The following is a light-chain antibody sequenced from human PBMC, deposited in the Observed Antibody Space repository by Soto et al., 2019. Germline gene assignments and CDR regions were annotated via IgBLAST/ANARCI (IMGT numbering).Light chain of an antibody. CDR1: QGIRND. CDR2: AAS. J-gene: IGKJ4*01. CDR3: QQRSNWPPLT. V-gene: IGKV1-17*01. Sequence: DIQMTQSPSSLSASVGDRVTITCRASQGIRNDLGWYQQRPGKAPKRLIYAASTLQPGVPSRFSGSGSGTDFTLTISSLQPEDFAVYYCQQRSNWPPLTFGGGTKVEIK.